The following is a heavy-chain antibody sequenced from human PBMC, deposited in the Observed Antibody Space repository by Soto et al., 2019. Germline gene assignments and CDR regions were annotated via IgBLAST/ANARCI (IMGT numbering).Heavy chain of an antibody. Sequence: QITLKESGPTLVKPTQTLTLTCTFSGFSLSTSGVGVAWIRQPPGKALEWLALIYWEDDKRYSPSLKSRHTLTKATSKNHLDLTITNLDPVDTATYSCAHPRNSWGPFHYWGQGSLVTVSS. CDR1: GFSLSTSGVG. CDR3: AHPRNSWGPFHY. J-gene: IGHJ4*02. D-gene: IGHD6-13*01. V-gene: IGHV2-5*02. CDR2: IYWEDDK.